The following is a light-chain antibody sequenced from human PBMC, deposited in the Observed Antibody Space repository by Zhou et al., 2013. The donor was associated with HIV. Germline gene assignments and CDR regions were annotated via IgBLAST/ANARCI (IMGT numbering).Light chain of an antibody. CDR2: AAS. J-gene: IGKJ1*01. CDR3: QKYNSALWT. V-gene: IGKV1-27*01. CDR1: QSISSY. Sequence: DIQMTQSPSSLSASVGDSVTITCRASQSISSYLNWYQQKPGKAPNLLIYAASTLQSGVPSRFSGSGSGTDFTLTISSLQPEDVATYYCQKYNSALWTFGQGTKVEIK.